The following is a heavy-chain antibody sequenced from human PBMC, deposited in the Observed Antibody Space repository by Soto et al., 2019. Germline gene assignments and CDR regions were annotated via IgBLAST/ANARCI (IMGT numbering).Heavy chain of an antibody. CDR3: ARDPAIAAAGTLYYYGMDV. V-gene: IGHV1-69*01. CDR1: GGTFSSYA. CDR2: IIPIFGTA. Sequence: QVQLVQSGAEGKKPGSSVKVSCKASGGTFSSYAISWVRQAPGQGLEWMGGIIPIFGTANYAQKFQGRVTITADESTSTDYMELSSLRSEDTAVYYCARDPAIAAAGTLYYYGMDVWGQGTTVTVSS. J-gene: IGHJ6*02. D-gene: IGHD6-13*01.